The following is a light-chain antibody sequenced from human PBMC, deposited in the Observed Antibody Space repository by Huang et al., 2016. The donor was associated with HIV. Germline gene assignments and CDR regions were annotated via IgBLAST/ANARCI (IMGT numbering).Light chain of an antibody. CDR1: QSLRHNNGYNY. V-gene: IGKV2-28*01. J-gene: IGKJ2*01. CDR2: LGS. CDR3: MQALHTPYT. Sequence: DIVMTQSPLSLPVTPGEPASISCSSSQSLRHNNGYNYLDWYLQKPGHSPQLLIYLGSSRASGVPDRFSGSGSGTDFTLRISRVEAEDVGVYYCMQALHTPYTFGQGTKLEIK.